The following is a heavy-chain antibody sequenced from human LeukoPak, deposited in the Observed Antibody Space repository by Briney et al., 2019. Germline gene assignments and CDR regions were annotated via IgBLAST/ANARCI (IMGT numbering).Heavy chain of an antibody. CDR2: INNDGSST. J-gene: IGHJ6*03. D-gene: IGHD2-15*01. CDR1: GFTFSSYW. CDR3: ARVLRYCSGGNCYSGGLGYMDV. V-gene: IGHV3-74*01. Sequence: PGGSLRLSCGASGFTFSSYWMHWVRQAPGKGLVWVSRINNDGSSTSYADSVQGRFTISRDNAKNSLFLQMNSLRAEDTAVYYCARVLRYCSGGNCYSGGLGYMDVWGKGTTVTISS.